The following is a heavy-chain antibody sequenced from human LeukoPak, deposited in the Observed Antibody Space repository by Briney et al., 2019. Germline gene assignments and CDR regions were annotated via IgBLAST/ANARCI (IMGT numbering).Heavy chain of an antibody. CDR3: ARDSVDANGWGHYFDY. CDR2: LRFDGSSE. D-gene: IGHD6-19*01. V-gene: IGHV3-30*02. J-gene: IGHJ4*02. CDR1: GFTSSVYA. Sequence: GSLRLSCAASGFTSSVYAMHWVRQPPGKGLEWVAFLRFDGSSEKYADSVKGRFTISRANSKNTLYLQMNSLRAEDTAVYYCARDSVDANGWGHYFDYWGQGTLVTVSS.